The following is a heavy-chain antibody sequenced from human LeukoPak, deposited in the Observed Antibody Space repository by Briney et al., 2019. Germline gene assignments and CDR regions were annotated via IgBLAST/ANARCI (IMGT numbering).Heavy chain of an antibody. CDR3: ARGIIYLDY. V-gene: IGHV3-53*04. CDR1: GFNVSSNY. CDR2: IYGDGTT. Sequence: GGSLRLSCEASGFNVSSNYMTWVRQAPGKGLEWVSLIYGDGTTDYADSVKGRFHISRHNPKNTLYLQMNSLRAEDTAVYYCARGIIYLDYWGQGTLVTVSS. D-gene: IGHD3-10*01. J-gene: IGHJ4*02.